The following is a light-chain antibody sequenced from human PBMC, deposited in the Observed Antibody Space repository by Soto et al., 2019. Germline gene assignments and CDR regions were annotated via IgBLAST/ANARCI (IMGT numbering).Light chain of an antibody. V-gene: IGKV3-20*01. CDR2: ATS. Sequence: EIVLTQSPGTLSLSPGETATLSCRASQTIGSTYLAWYQQKPGQAPRLLIFATSSRATGIPDRFSGSGSGKDFTLSISRLEPEDFAVYYCQQYASSPLLNFGGGTKVDIX. CDR1: QTIGSTY. J-gene: IGKJ4*01. CDR3: QQYASSPLLN.